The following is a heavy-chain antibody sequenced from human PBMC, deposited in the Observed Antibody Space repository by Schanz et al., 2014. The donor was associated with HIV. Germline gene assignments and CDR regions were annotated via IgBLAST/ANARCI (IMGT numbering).Heavy chain of an antibody. V-gene: IGHV3-30*07. CDR1: GFTLSYYH. CDR2: ISNDGRQK. CDR3: ARSPDWAGTDAFDI. J-gene: IGHJ3*02. Sequence: VQLVESGGGVVPPGGSLRLSCETSGFTLSYYHMHWVRPSPGKGLKWAAFISNDGRQKSYTDSVKGRFTISRGNSKNTLNLQMNSLRAEDTAVYYCARSPDWAGTDAFDIWGQGTMVTVSS. D-gene: IGHD6-19*01.